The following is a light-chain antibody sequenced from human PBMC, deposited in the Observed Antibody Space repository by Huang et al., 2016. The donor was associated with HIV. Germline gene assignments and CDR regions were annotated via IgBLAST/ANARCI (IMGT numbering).Light chain of an antibody. Sequence: DIQMTQSPSSLSASLGDRVTITCQASQDISNYLNWYQQKPGKAPKLLIYDGSSLDAVVPSRFSGSLSGTDFTLTINNLHPEDFATYYCQQYDNLPYTFGQGTKLEMK. CDR3: QQYDNLPYT. CDR2: DGS. V-gene: IGKV1-33*01. J-gene: IGKJ2*01. CDR1: QDISNY.